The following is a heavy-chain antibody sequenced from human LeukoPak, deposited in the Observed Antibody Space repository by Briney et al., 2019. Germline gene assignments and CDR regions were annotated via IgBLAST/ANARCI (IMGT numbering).Heavy chain of an antibody. CDR3: AKAPVTTCSGAYCYPFDY. CDR1: GFTFSTYW. CDR2: IKADGGEK. J-gene: IGHJ4*02. Sequence: GGSLRLSCAASGFTFSTYWMSWFRQTPGKGLEWVAKIKADGGEKDHVASVKGRFTISRDSSKNTLYLQMNRLRAEDAAVYYCAKAPVTTCSGAYCYPFDYWGQGTLVTVSS. V-gene: IGHV3-7*03. D-gene: IGHD2-21*01.